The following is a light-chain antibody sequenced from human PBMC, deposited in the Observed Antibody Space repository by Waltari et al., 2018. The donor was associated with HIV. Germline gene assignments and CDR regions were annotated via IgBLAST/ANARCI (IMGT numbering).Light chain of an antibody. J-gene: IGKJ4*01. CDR1: QSLLYTSNNKDY. CDR3: QQFFSAPLT. CDR2: WAS. Sequence: DIVMTQSPESLAVSLGGRATINCRSSQSLLYTSNNKDYLVWYQQKPGQPPKVLISWASTRESGVPDRFSGSGSGTDFTLIINKLQPEDVALYFCQQFFSAPLTFGGGTKVEI. V-gene: IGKV4-1*01.